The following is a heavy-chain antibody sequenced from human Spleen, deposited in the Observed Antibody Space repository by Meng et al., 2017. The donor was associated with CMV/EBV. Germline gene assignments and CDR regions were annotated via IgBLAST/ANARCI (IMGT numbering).Heavy chain of an antibody. CDR3: ARDDHWGIDY. Sequence: GESLKISCRASGFIFSSYSMNWVRQAPGKGLEWVSYISSHSSTIYYADSVSGRFTISRDNAKNSLYLQMNSLRADDTAVYYFARDDHWGIDYWGQGALVTVSS. D-gene: IGHD3-16*01. V-gene: IGHV3-48*04. CDR1: GFIFSSYS. J-gene: IGHJ4*02. CDR2: ISSHSSTI.